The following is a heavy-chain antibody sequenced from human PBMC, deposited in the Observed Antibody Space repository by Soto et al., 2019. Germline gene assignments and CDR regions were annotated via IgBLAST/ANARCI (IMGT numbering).Heavy chain of an antibody. CDR2: MNPNSGNT. J-gene: IGHJ6*02. V-gene: IGHV1-8*01. CDR1: GYTFTSYD. CDR3: AREKTSYGMDV. Sequence: QVQLVQSGAEVKKPGASVKVSCKASGYTFTSYDINWVRQATGQGLEWMGWMNPNSGNTGYAQKVQGRVTMTRNTSRSTAYIERSSLRSEDTAVYYCAREKTSYGMDVWGQGTTVTVSS.